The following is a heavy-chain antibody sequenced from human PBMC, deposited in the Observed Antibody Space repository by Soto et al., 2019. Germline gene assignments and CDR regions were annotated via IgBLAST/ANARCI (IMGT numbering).Heavy chain of an antibody. V-gene: IGHV4-4*02. CDR3: ARGSSGFPYYFDY. CDR2: IYHSGST. J-gene: IGHJ4*02. D-gene: IGHD2-21*01. Sequence: SETLSLTCAVSGGSISRGNWWSWVRQPPGKGLEWIGEIYHSGSTNYDPSLKSRVTISVDKSKNQFSLKLSSVTAADTAVYYCARGSSGFPYYFDYWGQGILVTVSS. CDR1: GGSISRGNW.